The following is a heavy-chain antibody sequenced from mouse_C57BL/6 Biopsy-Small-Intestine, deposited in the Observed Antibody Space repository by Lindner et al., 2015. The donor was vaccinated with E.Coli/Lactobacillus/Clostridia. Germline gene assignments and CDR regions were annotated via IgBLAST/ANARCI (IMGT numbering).Heavy chain of an antibody. Sequence: LQESGAELARPGASVKLSCKASGYTFTSYGISWVKQRTGQGLEWIGEIYPRSGNTYYNEKFKGKATLTADKSSSTAYMELRSLTSEDSAVYFCARGYDGYYKYFDYWGQGTTLTVSS. CDR2: IYPRSGNT. J-gene: IGHJ2*01. V-gene: IGHV1-81*01. D-gene: IGHD2-3*01. CDR1: GYTFTSYG. CDR3: ARGYDGYYKYFDY.